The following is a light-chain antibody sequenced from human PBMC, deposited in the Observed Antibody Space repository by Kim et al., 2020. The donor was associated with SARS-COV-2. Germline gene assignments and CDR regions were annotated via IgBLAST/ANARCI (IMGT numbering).Light chain of an antibody. CDR1: QSLLHSNGYNY. J-gene: IGKJ2*01. V-gene: IGKV2-28*01. CDR2: LGS. Sequence: DIVMTQSPLSLPVTPGEPVSISCRSSQSLLHSNGYNYLDWYLQKPGQSPQVLIYLGSNRASGVPDRFSGSGSGTDFTLKISRVEAEDVGIYYCMQAKQNPRTFGQGTKLEI. CDR3: MQAKQNPRT.